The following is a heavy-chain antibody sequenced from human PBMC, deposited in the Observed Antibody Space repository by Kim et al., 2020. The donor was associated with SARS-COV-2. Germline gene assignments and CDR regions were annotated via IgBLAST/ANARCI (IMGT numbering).Heavy chain of an antibody. D-gene: IGHD3-3*02. CDR3: ARVLRGSTFYYYYYCMDV. Sequence: SETLSLTCTVSGGSISSSSYYWGWIRQPPGKGLEWIGSIYYSGSTYYNPSLKSRVTISVDTSKNQFSLKLSSVTAADTAVYYCARVLRGSTFYYYYYCMDVWGQGTTVTVSS. CDR1: GGSISSSSYY. V-gene: IGHV4-39*01. J-gene: IGHJ6*02. CDR2: IYYSGST.